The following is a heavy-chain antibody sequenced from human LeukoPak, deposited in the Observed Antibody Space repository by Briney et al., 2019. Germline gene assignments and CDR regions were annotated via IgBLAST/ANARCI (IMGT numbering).Heavy chain of an antibody. CDR3: ARGKRSMTRDAFDI. V-gene: IGHV4-34*01. CDR2: INHSGST. J-gene: IGHJ3*02. CDR1: GGSFSGYY. Sequence: PSETLSLTCAVYGGSFSGYYWSWIRQPPGKGLEWIGEINHSGSTNYNPSLKSRVTISVDTSKNQFSLKLSSVTAADTAVYYCARGKRSMTRDAFDIWGQGTMVTVSS. D-gene: IGHD4-11*01.